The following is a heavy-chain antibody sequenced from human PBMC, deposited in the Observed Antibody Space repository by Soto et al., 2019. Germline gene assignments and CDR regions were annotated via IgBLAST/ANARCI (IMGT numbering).Heavy chain of an antibody. D-gene: IGHD1-26*01. CDR2: ISYSGNT. CDR3: AKGGWDSYSGTYSRFDY. CDR1: GGSITSGAYY. Sequence: QVQLQESGPGLVKPSQTLSLTCTVSGGSITSGAYYWSWIRQHPGKGLEWIGYISYSGNTYYNASLKSRITLSVDTSKRQFSLKLSSVTAADTAVYYCAKGGWDSYSGTYSRFDYWGQGTLVTVSS. V-gene: IGHV4-31*03. J-gene: IGHJ4*02.